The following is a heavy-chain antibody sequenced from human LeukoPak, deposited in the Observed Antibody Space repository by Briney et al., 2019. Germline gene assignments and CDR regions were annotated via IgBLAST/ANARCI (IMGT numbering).Heavy chain of an antibody. Sequence: SETLSLTCTVSGGSISSHYWSWIRQPPGKGLEWIGYIYYSGSTNYNPSLKSRVTISVDTSKNQFSLKLSPVTAADTAVYYCARRLRDSYYYYYYMDVGGKGNTVTISS. J-gene: IGHJ6*03. CDR2: IYYSGST. V-gene: IGHV4-59*11. CDR3: ARRLRDSYYYYYYMDV. CDR1: GGSISSHY. D-gene: IGHD5-12*01.